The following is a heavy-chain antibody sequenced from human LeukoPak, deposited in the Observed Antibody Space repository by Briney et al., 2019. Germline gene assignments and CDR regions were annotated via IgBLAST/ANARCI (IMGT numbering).Heavy chain of an antibody. CDR2: INHSGST. CDR3: ARGESRFEP. CDR1: GGSFSGYY. J-gene: IGHJ5*02. D-gene: IGHD6-6*01. Sequence: SETLSLTCAVYGGSFSGYYWSWIRQPPGKGLEWIGEINHSGSTNYNPSLKSRVTISVDTSKNQFSLKLSSVTAADTAVYYCARGESRFEPWGQGTLVTVSS. V-gene: IGHV4-34*01.